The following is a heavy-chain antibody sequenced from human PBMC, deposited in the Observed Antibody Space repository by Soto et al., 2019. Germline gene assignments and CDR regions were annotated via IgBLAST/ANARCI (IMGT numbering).Heavy chain of an antibody. CDR2: IDPSDSYT. CDR3: ASKYSSSSGYYYYGMDV. CDR1: GYSFTSYW. D-gene: IGHD6-6*01. Sequence: GESLKISCKGSGYSFTSYWISWVRQMPGKGLEGMGRIDPSDSYTNCSPSFQGHVTISADKSISTAYLQWSSLKASDTAMYYCASKYSSSSGYYYYGMDVWGQGTTVTVSS. J-gene: IGHJ6*02. V-gene: IGHV5-10-1*01.